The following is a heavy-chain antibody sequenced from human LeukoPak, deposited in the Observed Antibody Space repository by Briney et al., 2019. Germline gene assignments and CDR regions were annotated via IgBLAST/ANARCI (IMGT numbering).Heavy chain of an antibody. CDR3: AGAPRITIFGVVKAYYYGMDV. J-gene: IGHJ6*02. CDR2: ISSSSSYI. D-gene: IGHD3-3*01. CDR1: GFTFSSYS. Sequence: GGSLRLSCAASGFTFSSYSMNWVRQAPGKGLEGVSSISSSSSYIYYADSVKGRFTISRDNAKNSLYLQMNSLRAEDTAVYYCAGAPRITIFGVVKAYYYGMDVWGQGTTVTVSS. V-gene: IGHV3-21*01.